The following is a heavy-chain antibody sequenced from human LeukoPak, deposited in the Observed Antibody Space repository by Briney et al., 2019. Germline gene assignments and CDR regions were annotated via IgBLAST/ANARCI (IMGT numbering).Heavy chain of an antibody. D-gene: IGHD2-2*01. J-gene: IGHJ4*02. CDR1: GYTFTSYY. Sequence: ASVKVSCKASGYTFTSYYMHWVRQAPGQGLEWMGGFDPEDGETIYAQKFQGRVTMTEDTSTDTAYMELSSLRSEDTAVYYCATYCSSTSCNVENGDYWGQGTLVTVSS. V-gene: IGHV1-24*01. CDR2: FDPEDGET. CDR3: ATYCSSTSCNVENGDY.